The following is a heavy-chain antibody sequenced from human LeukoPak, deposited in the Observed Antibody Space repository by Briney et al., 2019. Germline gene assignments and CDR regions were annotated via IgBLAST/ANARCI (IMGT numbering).Heavy chain of an antibody. J-gene: IGHJ4*02. Sequence: GGSLRLSCAASGFTFSSYWMHWVRQAPGKGLVWVSRINSDGSSTSYADSVKGRFTISRDNAKNTLYLQMNSLRAEDTAVYYCARGDEYSGYDYADYWGQGTLVTVSS. CDR1: GFTFSSYW. D-gene: IGHD5-12*01. CDR3: ARGDEYSGYDYADY. V-gene: IGHV3-74*01. CDR2: INSDGSST.